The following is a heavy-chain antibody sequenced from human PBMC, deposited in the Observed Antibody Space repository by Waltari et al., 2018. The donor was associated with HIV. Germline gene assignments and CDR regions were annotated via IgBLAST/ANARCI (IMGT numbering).Heavy chain of an antibody. CDR1: GGSISSSSYY. J-gene: IGHJ6*02. D-gene: IGHD1-26*01. Sequence: QLQLQESGPGLVKPSETLSLTCTVPGGSISSSSYYWGWIRQPPGKGLEWIGSIYYSGTTYYNPSLKSRVTISVDTSKNQVSLKLSSVTAADTAVYYCARQWERRVGGYLYYYYGMDVWGQGTTVTVSS. CDR2: IYYSGTT. V-gene: IGHV4-39*01. CDR3: ARQWERRVGGYLYYYYGMDV.